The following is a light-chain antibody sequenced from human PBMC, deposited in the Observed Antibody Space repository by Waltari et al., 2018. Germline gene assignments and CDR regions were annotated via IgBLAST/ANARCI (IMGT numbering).Light chain of an antibody. V-gene: IGKV1-5*01. CDR3: QQYVRTPSLT. CDR1: QSISSW. Sequence: DIQMTQSPSTLSASVGDRVTITCRASQSISSWLAWYQQKPGKAPKLLIYDASSLESGVPSRFSGSGSGTEFTLTISSLQAEDVAVYYCQQYVRTPSLTFGGGTKVEI. J-gene: IGKJ4*01. CDR2: DAS.